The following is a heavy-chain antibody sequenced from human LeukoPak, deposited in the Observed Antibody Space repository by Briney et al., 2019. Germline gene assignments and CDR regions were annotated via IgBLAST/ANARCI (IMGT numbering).Heavy chain of an antibody. V-gene: IGHV3-30*18. Sequence: GRSLRLSCAASGFTFSSYGMHWVRQAPGKGLEWVAVISYDGSNKYYADSVKGRFTISRDNSKNTLYLQMNSLRAEDTAVYYCAKDLITMVRGPFDYWGQGTLSPSPQ. J-gene: IGHJ4*02. D-gene: IGHD3-10*01. CDR3: AKDLITMVRGPFDY. CDR2: ISYDGSNK. CDR1: GFTFSSYG.